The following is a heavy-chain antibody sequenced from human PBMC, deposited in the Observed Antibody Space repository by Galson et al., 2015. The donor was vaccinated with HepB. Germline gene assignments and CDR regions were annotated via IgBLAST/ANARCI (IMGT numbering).Heavy chain of an antibody. CDR2: ISYDGSHQ. CDR1: GFTFSSYT. D-gene: IGHD2-2*01. Sequence: SLRLSCAASGFTFSSYTMHWVRQAPGKGLEWVALISYDGSHQFYADSVKGRFTVSRDHSRNTLYLQMNSLRAEDTAVYYCAAEGTLPAADFDYWGQGTLVTVSS. CDR3: AAEGTLPAADFDY. V-gene: IGHV3-30*04. J-gene: IGHJ4*02.